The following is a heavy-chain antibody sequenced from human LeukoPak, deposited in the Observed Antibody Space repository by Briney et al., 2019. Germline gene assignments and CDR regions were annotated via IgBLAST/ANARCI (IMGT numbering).Heavy chain of an antibody. CDR3: ARGPSGYHNT. Sequence: GGSLRLSCAASGFSFSTTWMHWVRQAPGKGLVWVARINSDGTGIIYADSVKGRFTISRDNAKNTLFLQMNSLRAEDTAVYYCARGPSGYHNTGGQGTLVTVSS. J-gene: IGHJ4*02. V-gene: IGHV3-74*01. CDR1: GFSFSTTW. D-gene: IGHD5-12*01. CDR2: INSDGTGI.